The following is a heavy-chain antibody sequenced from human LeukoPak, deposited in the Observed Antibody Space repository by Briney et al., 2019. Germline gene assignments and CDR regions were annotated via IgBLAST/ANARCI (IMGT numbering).Heavy chain of an antibody. CDR1: GYTFTSYD. Sequence: ASVKVSCKASGYTFTSYDINWVRQATGQGLEWMGWMNPNSGNTGYAQKFQGRVTITRNTSISTAYMELSSLRSEDTAVYYCARGDYGSRGDYYYYYMDVWAKGPRSPSP. J-gene: IGHJ6*03. CDR3: ARGDYGSRGDYYYYYMDV. D-gene: IGHD3-10*01. V-gene: IGHV1-8*03. CDR2: MNPNSGNT.